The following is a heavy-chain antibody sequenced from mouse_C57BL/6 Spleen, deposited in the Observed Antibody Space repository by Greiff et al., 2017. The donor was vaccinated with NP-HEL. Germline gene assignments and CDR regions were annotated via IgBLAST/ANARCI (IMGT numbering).Heavy chain of an antibody. CDR2: ISNGGGST. J-gene: IGHJ1*03. CDR3: ARQYGSSYVGYFDV. Sequence: EVQLVESGGGLVQPGGSLKLSCAASGFTFSDYYMYWVRQTPEKRLEWVAYISNGGGSTYYPDTVKGRFTISRDNAKNTLYLQMSRLKSEDTAMYYCARQYGSSYVGYFDVWGTGTTVTVSS. CDR1: GFTFSDYY. D-gene: IGHD1-1*01. V-gene: IGHV5-12*01.